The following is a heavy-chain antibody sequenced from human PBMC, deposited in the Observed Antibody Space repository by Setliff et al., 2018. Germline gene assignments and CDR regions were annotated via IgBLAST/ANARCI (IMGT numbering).Heavy chain of an antibody. J-gene: IGHJ4*02. V-gene: IGHV5-51*01. D-gene: IGHD4-17*01. CDR3: ARLATDYGDYESLNYFDY. CDR2: IYPGDSDT. Sequence: GESLTISCKGSGCSFTSYWIGWVRQMPGKGLEWMGIIYPGDSDTRYSPSFQGQVTISADKSISTAYLQWSSLKASDTAMYYCARLATDYGDYESLNYFDYWGQGTLVTVSS. CDR1: GCSFTSYW.